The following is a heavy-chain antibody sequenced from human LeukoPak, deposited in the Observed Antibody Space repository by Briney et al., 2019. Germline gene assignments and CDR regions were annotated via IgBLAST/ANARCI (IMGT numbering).Heavy chain of an antibody. CDR3: ARDRLQRYGMDV. CDR1: GFTFSSYG. J-gene: IGHJ6*02. Sequence: PGGSLRLSCAASGFTFSSYGMHWVRQAPGKGLEWVAVIWYDGSNKYYADSVKGRFTISRDNSKNTLYLQINSLRAEDTAVYYCARDRLQRYGMDVWGQGTTVTVSS. CDR2: IWYDGSNK. V-gene: IGHV3-33*01. D-gene: IGHD5-24*01.